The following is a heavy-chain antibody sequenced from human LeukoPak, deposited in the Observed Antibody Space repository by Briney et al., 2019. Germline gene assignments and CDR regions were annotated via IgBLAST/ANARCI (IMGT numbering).Heavy chain of an antibody. CDR1: GFTFSSYW. V-gene: IGHV3-7*01. Sequence: GGSLRLSCAASGFTFSSYWMSWVRQAPGEGLEWVAHIKQDGSEKYYVDSVKGRFTISRDNAKNSLYLQMNSLRAEDTAVYYCARTDSSSWSRGDYYYGMDVWGQGTTVTVSS. CDR2: IKQDGSEK. J-gene: IGHJ6*02. D-gene: IGHD6-13*01. CDR3: ARTDSSSWSRGDYYYGMDV.